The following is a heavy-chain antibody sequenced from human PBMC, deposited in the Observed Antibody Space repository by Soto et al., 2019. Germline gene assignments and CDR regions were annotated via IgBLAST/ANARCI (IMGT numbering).Heavy chain of an antibody. J-gene: IGHJ4*02. V-gene: IGHV1-3*01. CDR2: IHAGNGNT. D-gene: IGHD2-15*01. CDR1: WYTLISDA. Sequence: SVNRYCKTAWYTLISDAIHWVRQAPGQGLEWMGWIHAGNGNTKYSQSFQGRVTISRDTSATTAYMELNSLRSEDTAVYYCARGVAFLDYSGQAPLVTVPS. CDR3: ARGVAFLDY.